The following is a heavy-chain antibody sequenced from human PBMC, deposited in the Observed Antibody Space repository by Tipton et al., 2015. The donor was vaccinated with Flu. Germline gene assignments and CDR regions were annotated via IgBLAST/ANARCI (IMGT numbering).Heavy chain of an antibody. D-gene: IGHD6-19*01. CDR3: ARGQGNSGWRYFDY. CDR2: IYTSGNT. J-gene: IGHJ4*02. CDR1: SGSLSGYY. Sequence: TLSLTCNVSSGSLSGYYWSWIRQPAGKGLEWIGRIYTSGNTNYSPSLKSRVTMSVDTSKNQFSLKLSSMTAADTAVYYCARGQGNSGWRYFDYWGQGTLVTVSP. V-gene: IGHV4-4*07.